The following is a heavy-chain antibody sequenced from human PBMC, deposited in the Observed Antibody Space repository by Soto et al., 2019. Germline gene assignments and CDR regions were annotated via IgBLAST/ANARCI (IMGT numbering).Heavy chain of an antibody. CDR2: INHSGST. J-gene: IGHJ4*02. Sequence: LSLTCAVYGGSFSGYYWSWIRQPPGKGLEWIGEINHSGSTNYNPSLKSRVTISVDTSKNQFSLKLSSVTAADTAVYYCARGAVREELRGAYCSGGSCYPGPDFDYWGQGALVTVSS. D-gene: IGHD2-15*01. CDR3: ARGAVREELRGAYCSGGSCYPGPDFDY. V-gene: IGHV4-34*01. CDR1: GGSFSGYY.